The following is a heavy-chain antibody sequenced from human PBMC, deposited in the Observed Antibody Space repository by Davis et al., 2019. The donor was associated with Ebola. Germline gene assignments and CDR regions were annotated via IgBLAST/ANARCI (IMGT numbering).Heavy chain of an antibody. CDR2: FGTVGDT. Sequence: GESLKISCAASGFTFSSYSMNWVRQAPGKGLEWVSTFGTVGDTYYADSVKGRFAMSRDNSRDTLYLQMNSLRVEDSAIYYCVKDSSNIWFDIWGQGTLVTVSS. V-gene: IGHV3-23*01. CDR3: VKDSSNIWFDI. CDR1: GFTFSSYS. D-gene: IGHD2/OR15-2a*01. J-gene: IGHJ3*02.